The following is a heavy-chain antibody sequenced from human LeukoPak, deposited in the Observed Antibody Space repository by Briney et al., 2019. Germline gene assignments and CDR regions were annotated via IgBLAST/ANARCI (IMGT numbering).Heavy chain of an antibody. V-gene: IGHV1-18*01. D-gene: IGHD2-2*02. CDR3: ARLYCSSTSCYTFRPYYYYYMDV. CDR2: ISAYNGNT. J-gene: IGHJ6*03. Sequence: GASVKVSCKASGYTLTSYGISWVRQAPGQGLEWMGWISAYNGNTNYAQKLQGRVTMTTDTSTSTAYMELRSLRSDDTAVYYCARLYCSSTSCYTFRPYYYYYMDVWGKGTTVTVSS. CDR1: GYTLTSYG.